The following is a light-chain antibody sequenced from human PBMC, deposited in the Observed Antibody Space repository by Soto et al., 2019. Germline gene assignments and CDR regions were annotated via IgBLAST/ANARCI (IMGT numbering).Light chain of an antibody. CDR1: QSIGSW. V-gene: IGKV1-5*03. J-gene: IGKJ2*01. CDR2: KAT. CDR3: QHYHDFQYT. Sequence: DIQMTQSPSTLFASVGDGVTITCRASQSIGSWLAWYQQKPGKAPKLLIYKATNLQSGVPSRFSGSGSGTDFSLTISSLQPVDSATYFCQHYHDFQYTFGPGTKLEI.